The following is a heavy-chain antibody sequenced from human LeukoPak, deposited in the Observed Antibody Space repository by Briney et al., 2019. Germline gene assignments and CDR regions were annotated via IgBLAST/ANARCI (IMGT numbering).Heavy chain of an antibody. J-gene: IGHJ3*02. CDR2: INPYSGDT. D-gene: IGHD1-26*01. V-gene: IGHV1-2*02. CDR1: GYTFTGYY. Sequence: ASVKVSCKASGYTFTGYYIHWVRQAPGQGLERMGWINPYSGDTAYAQKFQGRVTMTRDTSINTAYMELNRLKFDDTAVYYCARYGSYGHAFDIWGQGTMVTVSS. CDR3: ARYGSYGHAFDI.